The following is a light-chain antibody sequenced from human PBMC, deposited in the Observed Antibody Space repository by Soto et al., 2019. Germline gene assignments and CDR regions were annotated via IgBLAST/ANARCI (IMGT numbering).Light chain of an antibody. CDR2: EVF. Sequence: QSALTQPASVSGSPGQAITISCTGTNSDLGAYDYVSWYQQHPGKAPRLLIYEVFNRPSGVSDRFSGSKSANTASLTISGLQADDEADYYCSAYTASSARVFGPGPKLTVL. J-gene: IGLJ1*01. V-gene: IGLV2-14*01. CDR3: SAYTASSARV. CDR1: NSDLGAYDY.